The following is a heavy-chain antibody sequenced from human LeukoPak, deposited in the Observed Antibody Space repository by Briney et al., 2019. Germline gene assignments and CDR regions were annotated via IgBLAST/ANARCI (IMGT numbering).Heavy chain of an antibody. V-gene: IGHV3-15*01. CDR2: IKSKTDGGTT. D-gene: IGHD1-26*01. J-gene: IGHJ6*03. CDR3: TTIVGATIDYYYYMDV. Sequence: GGSLRLSCAASGFTFSNAWMSWVRQAPGKGLEWVGRIKSKTDGGTTDYAAPVKGRFTISRDDPKNTLYLQMNSLKTEDTAVYYCTTIVGATIDYYYYMDVWGKGTTVTVSS. CDR1: GFTFSNAW.